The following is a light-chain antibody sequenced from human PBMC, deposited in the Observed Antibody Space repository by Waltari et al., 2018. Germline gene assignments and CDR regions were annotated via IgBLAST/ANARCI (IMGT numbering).Light chain of an antibody. Sequence: QSALTQPPSASGSPGQSVTISCTGTSRDVGGYNFVSWYQQHPGKAPKLMIYEVSKRPSGVPDRFSGSKSGNTASLTVSGLQPEDEADYYCSSYAGNHVVFGGGTKLTVL. V-gene: IGLV2-8*01. CDR1: SRDVGGYNF. J-gene: IGLJ2*01. CDR3: SSYAGNHVV. CDR2: EVS.